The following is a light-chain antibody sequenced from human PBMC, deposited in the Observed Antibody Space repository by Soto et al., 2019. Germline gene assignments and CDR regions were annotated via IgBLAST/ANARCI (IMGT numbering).Light chain of an antibody. V-gene: IGKV1-39*01. CDR1: QSISSY. Sequence: DIQMTQAPSSLSASVGDRVTITCRASQSISSYLNWYQQKPGKAPKILIYDASSLQSGVQSRFSGSGSGTDFTLTIRSLQPDDFATYYCKQYKSLWTFGQGTKVDIK. CDR3: KQYKSLWT. J-gene: IGKJ1*01. CDR2: DAS.